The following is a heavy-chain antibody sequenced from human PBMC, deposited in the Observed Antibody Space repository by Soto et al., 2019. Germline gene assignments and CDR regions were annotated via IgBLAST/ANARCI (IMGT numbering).Heavy chain of an antibody. J-gene: IGHJ6*02. Sequence: QVQLVESGGGVVQPGRSLRLSCAASGFSFSSYAMHWVRQAPGKGLEWVAVISYDGSNKYYADSVKGRFSTSRDNSKNTLHVQMNSLRAEDTAVYYCARDRGSSGWYGMDVWGQGTTVTVSS. V-gene: IGHV3-30-3*01. CDR2: ISYDGSNK. CDR3: ARDRGSSGWYGMDV. CDR1: GFSFSSYA. D-gene: IGHD3-10*01.